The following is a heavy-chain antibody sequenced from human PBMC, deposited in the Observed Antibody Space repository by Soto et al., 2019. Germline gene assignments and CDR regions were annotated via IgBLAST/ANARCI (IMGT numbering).Heavy chain of an antibody. D-gene: IGHD3-22*01. CDR3: AIYDSSGSRGFQH. V-gene: IGHV4-34*09. J-gene: IGHJ1*01. CDR1: GGSFSGYY. CDR2: INHSGST. Sequence: TSETLSLTCAVYGGSFSGYYWTWIRQPPGTGLEWIGEINHSGSTNYNPSLKSRVTISVDTSKNQFSLKLSSVTAADTAVYYCAIYDSSGSRGFQHWGQGTLVTVSS.